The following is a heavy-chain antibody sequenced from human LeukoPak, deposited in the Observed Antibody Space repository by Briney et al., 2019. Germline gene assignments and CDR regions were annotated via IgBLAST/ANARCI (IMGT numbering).Heavy chain of an antibody. Sequence: PGGSLRLSCAASGFTFSSYGMHWVRQAPGKGLEWVAVISYDGSNKYYADSVKGRFTISRDNSKNTLYLQMNSLRAEDTAVYYCANSLTTVTSRGGYWGQGTLVTVSS. V-gene: IGHV3-30*12. D-gene: IGHD4-17*01. CDR2: ISYDGSNK. CDR3: ANSLTTVTSRGGY. CDR1: GFTFSSYG. J-gene: IGHJ4*02.